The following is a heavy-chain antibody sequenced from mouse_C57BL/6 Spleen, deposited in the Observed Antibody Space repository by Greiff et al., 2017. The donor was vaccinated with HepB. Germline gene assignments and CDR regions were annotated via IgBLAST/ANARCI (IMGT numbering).Heavy chain of an antibody. J-gene: IGHJ2*01. CDR2: IDPSDIET. CDR3: ARGPTGTGFDY. Sequence: QVQLQQPGAELVRPGSSVKLSCKASGYTFTSYWMHWVKQRPIQGLEWIGNIDPSDIETHYNQKFKDKATLTVDKSSSTAYMQLSSLTSEDSAVYYCARGPTGTGFDYWGQGTTLTVSS. V-gene: IGHV1-52*01. CDR1: GYTFTSYW. D-gene: IGHD4-1*01.